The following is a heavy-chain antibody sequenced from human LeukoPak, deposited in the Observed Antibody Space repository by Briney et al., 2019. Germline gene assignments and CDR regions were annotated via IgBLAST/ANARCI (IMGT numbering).Heavy chain of an antibody. CDR2: INAGNGNT. Sequence: ASVKVSCKASGYTFTNYAIHWVRQAPGQRLEWMGWINAGNGNTKYSQQFQGRVTMTRNTSISTAYMELSSLRSEDTAVYYCARGQPGYYDYVWGSYRNYYYYYYMDVWGKGTTVTISS. CDR3: ARGQPGYYDYVWGSYRNYYYYYYMDV. V-gene: IGHV1-3*01. D-gene: IGHD3-16*02. J-gene: IGHJ6*03. CDR1: GYTFTNYA.